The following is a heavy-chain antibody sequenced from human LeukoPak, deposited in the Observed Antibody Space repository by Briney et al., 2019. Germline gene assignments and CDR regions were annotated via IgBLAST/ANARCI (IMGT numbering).Heavy chain of an antibody. CDR3: AKKGTYCSGGSCYGYYYYMDV. D-gene: IGHD2-15*01. J-gene: IGHJ6*03. CDR2: ISGSGGST. Sequence: GGSLRLSCAASGFTFSSYAMSWVRQAPGKGLEWVSAISGSGGSTYYADSVKGRFALSRDNSKNTLYLQMNSLRAEDTAVYYCAKKGTYCSGGSCYGYYYYMDVWGKGTTVTVSS. CDR1: GFTFSSYA. V-gene: IGHV3-23*01.